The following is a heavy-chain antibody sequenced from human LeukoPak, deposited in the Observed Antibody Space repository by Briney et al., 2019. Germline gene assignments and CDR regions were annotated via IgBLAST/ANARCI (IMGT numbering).Heavy chain of an antibody. J-gene: IGHJ4*02. V-gene: IGHV3-23*01. Sequence: QAGGSLRLSCAASGFTFSSFAMSWVRQAPGKGLEWVSAISGSGGSTYYADSVKGRFTISRDTSKNTLYLQMNSLRAENTAVYYWSKTDRQLAEVFDYWGQGTLVTVSS. CDR1: GFTFSSFA. CDR3: SKTDRQLAEVFDY. CDR2: ISGSGGST. D-gene: IGHD6-13*01.